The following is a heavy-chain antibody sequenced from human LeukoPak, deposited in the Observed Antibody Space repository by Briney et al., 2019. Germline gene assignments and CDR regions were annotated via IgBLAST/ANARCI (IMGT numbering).Heavy chain of an antibody. Sequence: ASVKVSCKASGYTFTSYYMHWVRQAPGQGLEWMGIINPSGGSTSYAQKFQGRVTMTRDTSTSTVYMELSSLRSEDTAVHYCARQYYDILTGYSNFDYWGQGTLVTVSS. V-gene: IGHV1-46*01. J-gene: IGHJ4*02. CDR1: GYTFTSYY. CDR3: ARQYYDILTGYSNFDY. CDR2: INPSGGST. D-gene: IGHD3-9*01.